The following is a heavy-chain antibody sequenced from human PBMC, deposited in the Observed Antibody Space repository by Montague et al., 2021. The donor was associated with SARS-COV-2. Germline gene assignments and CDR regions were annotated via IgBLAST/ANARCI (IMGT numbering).Heavy chain of an antibody. Sequence: SETLSLTCTVSGGSISSHYWSWIRQPPGKGLEWIGYIYYGGSTNYNPSLKSRVTISVDTSKNQFSLKLSPVTAADTAVYYCARDSHYYDSSGHFDYWGQGTLVTVSS. V-gene: IGHV4-59*11. CDR1: GGSISSHY. CDR2: IYYGGST. D-gene: IGHD3-22*01. CDR3: ARDSHYYDSSGHFDY. J-gene: IGHJ4*02.